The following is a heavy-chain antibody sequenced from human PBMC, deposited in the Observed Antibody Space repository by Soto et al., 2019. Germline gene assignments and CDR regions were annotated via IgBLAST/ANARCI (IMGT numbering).Heavy chain of an antibody. Sequence: QVQLQESGPGLVMPSETLSLTCTVSGGSVSSGSFYWSWIRQPPGMGLELIGFVYYIGRTHYNPPLKSRVAISVDTSKNQFSLKLSSVTAAYTAVYYCAAGYSTSLCDPWGQGTMVTVSS. CDR3: AAGYSTSLCDP. D-gene: IGHD6-13*01. J-gene: IGHJ5*02. CDR1: GGSVSSGSFY. V-gene: IGHV4-61*01. CDR2: VYYIGRT.